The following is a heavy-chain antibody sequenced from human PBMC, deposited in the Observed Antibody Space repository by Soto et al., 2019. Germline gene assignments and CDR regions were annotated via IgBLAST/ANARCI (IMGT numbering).Heavy chain of an antibody. CDR2: IKQDGSEK. V-gene: IGHV3-7*01. J-gene: IGHJ4*02. D-gene: IGHD6-19*01. CDR3: ARDAWSQWQDFDY. Sequence: PGGSLRLSCAASGFPFSSYWMSWVRQAPGKGLEWVANIKQDGSEKYYVDSVKGRFTISRDNAKNSLYLQMNSLRAEDTAVYYCARDAWSQWQDFDYWGQGTLVTVSS. CDR1: GFPFSSYW.